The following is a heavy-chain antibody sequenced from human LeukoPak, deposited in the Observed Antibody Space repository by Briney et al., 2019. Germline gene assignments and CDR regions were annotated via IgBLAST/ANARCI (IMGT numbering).Heavy chain of an antibody. J-gene: IGHJ4*02. Sequence: SVKVSCKASGGTFSSYAISWVRQAPGQGLEWMGRIIPIFGTANYAQKFQGRVTITTDESTSTAYMELSSLRSEDTAVYCCARDLLYSSSWYENDYWGQGTLVTVSS. CDR2: IIPIFGTA. CDR3: ARDLLYSSSWYENDY. D-gene: IGHD6-13*01. V-gene: IGHV1-69*05. CDR1: GGTFSSYA.